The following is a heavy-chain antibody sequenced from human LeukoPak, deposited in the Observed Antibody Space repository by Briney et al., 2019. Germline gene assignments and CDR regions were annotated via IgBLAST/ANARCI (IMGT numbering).Heavy chain of an antibody. CDR3: ARLGDHSGEPTSIVGATTGHYYYYGMDV. J-gene: IGHJ6*02. V-gene: IGHV1-8*01. D-gene: IGHD1-26*01. CDR1: GYTFTSYD. Sequence: GASVKVSCKASGYTFTSYDINWVRQATGLGLEWMGWMNPNSGNTGYAQKFQGRVTMTRNTSISTAYMELSSLRSEDTAVYYCARLGDHSGEPTSIVGATTGHYYYYGMDVWGQGTTVTVSS. CDR2: MNPNSGNT.